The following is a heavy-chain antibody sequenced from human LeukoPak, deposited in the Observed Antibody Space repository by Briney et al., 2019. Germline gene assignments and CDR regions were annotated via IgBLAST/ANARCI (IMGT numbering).Heavy chain of an antibody. CDR2: INPNSGGT. CDR1: GYTFTGYY. D-gene: IGHD2-15*01. V-gene: IGHV1-2*02. J-gene: IGHJ4*02. Sequence: GASVKVSCKASGYTFTGYYMHWVRQAPGQGLEWMGWINPNSGGTNYAQKLQGRVTMTTDTSTSTAYMELRSLRSDDTAVYYCARVGVAANPHTYYFDYWGQGTLVTVSS. CDR3: ARVGVAANPHTYYFDY.